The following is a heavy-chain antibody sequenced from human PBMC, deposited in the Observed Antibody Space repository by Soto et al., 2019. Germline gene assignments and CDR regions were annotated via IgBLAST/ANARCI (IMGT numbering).Heavy chain of an antibody. D-gene: IGHD2-15*01. CDR1: GCTFTSYA. CDR3: ARELILRGAFDI. Sequence: GASVKVSCKASGCTFTSYAMHWVRQAPGQRLEWMGWINAGNGNTKYSQKFQGRVTITRDTSASTAYMELSSLRSEDTAVYYCARELILRGAFDIWGQGTMVTVSS. CDR2: INAGNGNT. V-gene: IGHV1-3*01. J-gene: IGHJ3*02.